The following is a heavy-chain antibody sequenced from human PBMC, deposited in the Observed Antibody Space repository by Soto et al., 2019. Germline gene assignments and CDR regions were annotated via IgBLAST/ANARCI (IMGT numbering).Heavy chain of an antibody. D-gene: IGHD2-8*01. V-gene: IGHV3-30-3*01. CDR1: GFTFSSYA. CDR2: ISYDGSNK. J-gene: IGHJ4*02. Sequence: QVQLVESGGGVVQPGRSLRLSCATSGFTFSSYAIHWVRQAPGNGLEWVAVISYDGSNKNYADSVKGRFTISRDNSKKTEVLQMNHQTAEATFLYCGGKDGVEVFAAAYRFDYWGQGTLVTVSS. CDR3: GKDGVEVFAAAYRFDY.